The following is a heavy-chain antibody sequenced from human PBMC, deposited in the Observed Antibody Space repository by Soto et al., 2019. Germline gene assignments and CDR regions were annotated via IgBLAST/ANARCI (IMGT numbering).Heavy chain of an antibody. CDR3: ATRITVFGLLIPPFDP. V-gene: IGHV4-34*01. CDR2: INHTGGT. Sequence: SETLSLTCAVYGGSVNGYYWNWVRQPAGEVLGWIGEINHTGGTHYNPSIKSRVTMSVDTSKNQFSLRLSSVTAADTAIYYCATRITVFGLLIPPFDPWGQGTQVTVSS. CDR1: GGSVNGYY. J-gene: IGHJ5*02. D-gene: IGHD3-3*01.